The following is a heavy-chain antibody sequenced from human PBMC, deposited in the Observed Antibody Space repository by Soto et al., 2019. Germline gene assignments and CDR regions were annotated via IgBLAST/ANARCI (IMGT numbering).Heavy chain of an antibody. CDR3: ARVGYSYDSYYYYGMDV. D-gene: IGHD5-18*01. V-gene: IGHV1-69*13. Sequence: SVKVSCKASGGTFSSYAISWVRQAPGQGLEWMGGIIPIFGTANYAQKFQGRVTITADESTSTAYMELSSLRSEDTAVYYCARVGYSYDSYYYYGMDVWGQGTTVTVSS. CDR2: IIPIFGTA. CDR1: GGTFSSYA. J-gene: IGHJ6*02.